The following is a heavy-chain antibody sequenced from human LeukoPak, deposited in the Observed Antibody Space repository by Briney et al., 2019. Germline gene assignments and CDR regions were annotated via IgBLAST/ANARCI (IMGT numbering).Heavy chain of an antibody. Sequence: SGTLSLTCTVSGGSIRSSSYYWGWIRQPPGKGLEWIGSIYYSGSTYYNPSLKSRVTISVDTSKNQFSLKLSSVTAADTAVYYCARSYSNYFDYWGQGTLVTVSS. D-gene: IGHD4-11*01. J-gene: IGHJ4*02. CDR1: GGSIRSSSYY. CDR3: ARSYSNYFDY. CDR2: IYYSGST. V-gene: IGHV4-39*01.